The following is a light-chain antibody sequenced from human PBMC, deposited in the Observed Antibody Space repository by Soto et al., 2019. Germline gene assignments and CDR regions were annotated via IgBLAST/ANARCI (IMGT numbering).Light chain of an antibody. CDR2: DDT. V-gene: IGLV1-40*01. J-gene: IGLJ1*01. Sequence: QSVLTQPPSVSGAPGQRVTISCTGSSSNIGAGYDVHWYQQQPGKAPKFLIYDDTNRPSGVPDRLSGSKSGTSASLAITGRLDEDEDDYYYRSYDSSLSGYVFGTGTKLTVL. CDR1: SSNIGAGYD. CDR3: RSYDSSLSGYV.